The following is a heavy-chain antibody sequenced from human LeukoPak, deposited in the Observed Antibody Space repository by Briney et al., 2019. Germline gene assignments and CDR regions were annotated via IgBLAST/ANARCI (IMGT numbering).Heavy chain of an antibody. CDR3: AREGAYSSSWYWGAGGNWFDP. D-gene: IGHD6-13*01. CDR2: ISYDGSNK. CDR1: GFTFSSYA. V-gene: IGHV3-30-3*01. J-gene: IGHJ5*02. Sequence: GGSLRLSCAASGFTFSSYAMHWVRQAPGKGLEWVAVISYDGSNKYYADSVKGRFTISRDNSKNTLYLQMNSLRAEDTAVYYCAREGAYSSSWYWGAGGNWFDPWGQGALVTVSS.